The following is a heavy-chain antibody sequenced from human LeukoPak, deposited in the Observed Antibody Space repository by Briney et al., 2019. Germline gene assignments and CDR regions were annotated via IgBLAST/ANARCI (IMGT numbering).Heavy chain of an antibody. Sequence: ASVKVSCKASGGTFSSYAISWVRQAPGQGLEWMGGIITIFGTANYAQKFQGRVTITADESTSTAYMELSSLRSEDTAVYCCARVNRELRYYYGMDVWGQGTTVTVSS. CDR2: IITIFGTA. V-gene: IGHV1-69*13. CDR3: ARVNRELRYYYGMDV. CDR1: GGTFSSYA. J-gene: IGHJ6*02. D-gene: IGHD1-26*01.